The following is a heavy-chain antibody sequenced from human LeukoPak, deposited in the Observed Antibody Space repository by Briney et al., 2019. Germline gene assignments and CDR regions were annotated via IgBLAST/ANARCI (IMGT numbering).Heavy chain of an antibody. Sequence: ASVKVSCKVSGYTLTELSMHWVRQAPGKGLEWMGGFDPEDGETIYAQKFQGRVTMTEDTSTDTAYMELSSVRSEDTAVYYCATTYYGDYGMDVWGKGTMVTVSS. CDR3: ATTYYGDYGMDV. CDR1: GYTLTELS. CDR2: FDPEDGET. D-gene: IGHD4-17*01. V-gene: IGHV1-24*01. J-gene: IGHJ6*04.